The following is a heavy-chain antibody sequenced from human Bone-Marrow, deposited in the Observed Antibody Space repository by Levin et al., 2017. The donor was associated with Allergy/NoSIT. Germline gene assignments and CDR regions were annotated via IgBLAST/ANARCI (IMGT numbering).Heavy chain of an antibody. J-gene: IGHJ5*02. CDR2: ISYSGST. D-gene: IGHD3-10*01. V-gene: IGHV4-30-4*01. CDR1: GGSISSGDYY. CDR3: ASLLWFGEANWFDP. Sequence: NASETLSLTCTVFGGSISSGDYYWSWIRQPPGKGLEWVGSISYSGSTYYSSSLKSRLTISLDTSNNHFSLQLTSVTAADTAVYYCASLLWFGEANWFDPWGQGTLVTVSA.